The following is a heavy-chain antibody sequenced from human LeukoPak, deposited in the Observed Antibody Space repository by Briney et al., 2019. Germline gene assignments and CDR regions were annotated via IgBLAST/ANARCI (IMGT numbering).Heavy chain of an antibody. CDR2: VSAKSDDR. V-gene: IGHV1-18*01. CDR3: ARAGDIVVVPAAWADAFDI. Sequence: ASVKVSCKASGYIFTRYGISWVRQAPGQGLEWMGWVSAKSDDRNYAQKFRGRVTMTSDTSATTAYLELMSLTSDDTAVYYCARAGDIVVVPAAWADAFDIWGQGTMVTVSS. J-gene: IGHJ3*02. D-gene: IGHD2-2*01. CDR1: GYIFTRYG.